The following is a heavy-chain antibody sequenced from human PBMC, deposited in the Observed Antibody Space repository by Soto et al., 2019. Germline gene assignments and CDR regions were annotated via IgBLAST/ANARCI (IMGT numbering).Heavy chain of an antibody. CDR2: ISYDGSNK. CDR3: ARARGIAAPLWFEP. D-gene: IGHD6-13*01. J-gene: IGHJ5*02. Sequence: QVQLVESGGGVVQPGRSLRLSCAASGFTFSSYAMHWVRQAPGKGLEWVAVISYDGSNKYYADSVKGRFTISRDNSKNTLYLRMNSLRDEDTDVYYCARARGIAAPLWFEPLGQGRLVPVSS. V-gene: IGHV3-30-3*01. CDR1: GFTFSSYA.